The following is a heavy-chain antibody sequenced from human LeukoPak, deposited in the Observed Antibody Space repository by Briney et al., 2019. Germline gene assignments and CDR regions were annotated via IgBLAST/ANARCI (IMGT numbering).Heavy chain of an antibody. CDR1: GFTFSTYS. CDR3: ARDSVHGYYDSSGYSALIDY. CDR2: ISSSSSYI. D-gene: IGHD3-22*01. V-gene: IGHV3-21*01. Sequence: PGGSLRLSCAASGFTFSTYSMNWVRQAPGKGLEWVSSISSSSSYIYYADSVKGRFTISRDNAKNSLYLQMNSLRAEDTAVYYCARDSVHGYYDSSGYSALIDYWGQGTLVTVSS. J-gene: IGHJ4*02.